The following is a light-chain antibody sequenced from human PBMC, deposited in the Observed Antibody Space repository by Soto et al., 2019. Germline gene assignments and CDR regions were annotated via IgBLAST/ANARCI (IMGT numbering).Light chain of an antibody. J-gene: IGKJ4*01. CDR3: HQRSNWPLT. V-gene: IGKV3-11*01. CDR2: DVS. Sequence: EVVLTQSPDTLSLSPGGSATLSCRASQSVSSYLAWYQQRPGQALRLLIYDVSKRATGIPGRFSGSGSRTDFTLTINSLEPEDFAIYFCHQRSNWPLTFGGGTKLEIK. CDR1: QSVSSY.